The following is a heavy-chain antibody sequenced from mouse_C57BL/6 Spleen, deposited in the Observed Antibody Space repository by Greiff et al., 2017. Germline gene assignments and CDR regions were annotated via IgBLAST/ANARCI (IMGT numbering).Heavy chain of an antibody. V-gene: IGHV5-17*01. J-gene: IGHJ4*01. Sequence: EVMLVESGGGLVKPGGSLKLSCAASGFTFSDYGMHWVRQAPEKGLEWVAYISSGSSTIYYADTVKGRLTISRDNAKNTLFLQMTRLRSEDTAMYYCARGRGYYAMDYWGQGTSVTVSS. CDR3: ARGRGYYAMDY. CDR2: ISSGSSTI. CDR1: GFTFSDYG.